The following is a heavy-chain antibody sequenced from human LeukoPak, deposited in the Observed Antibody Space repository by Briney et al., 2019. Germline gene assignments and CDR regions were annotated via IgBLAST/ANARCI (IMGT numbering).Heavy chain of an antibody. D-gene: IGHD2/OR15-2a*01. CDR1: GGSFSRYY. V-gene: IGHV4-34*01. CDR2: INHSGST. CDR3: ARGLNRGWYFDL. Sequence: SETLSLTCAVYGGSFSRYYWSWIRQPPGKGLEWMGEINHSGSTNYNPSLKSRVTISVDTSKNQFSWKLRSLTSAATAVYYCARGLNRGWYFDLWGRGTLVTVSS. J-gene: IGHJ2*01.